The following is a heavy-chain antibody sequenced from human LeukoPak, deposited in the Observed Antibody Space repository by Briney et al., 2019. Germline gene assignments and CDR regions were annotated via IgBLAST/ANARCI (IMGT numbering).Heavy chain of an antibody. CDR3: ARWRVGASEA. CDR1: GFTFSSYS. D-gene: IGHD1-26*01. Sequence: GGSLRLSCAASGFTFSSYSMNWVRQAPGKGLEWVSYISSSSSTIYYADSVKGRFTISRDNTKNSLYLQMDSLRAEDTAVYYCARWRVGASEAWGQGTLVTVSS. V-gene: IGHV3-48*01. CDR2: ISSSSSTI. J-gene: IGHJ5*02.